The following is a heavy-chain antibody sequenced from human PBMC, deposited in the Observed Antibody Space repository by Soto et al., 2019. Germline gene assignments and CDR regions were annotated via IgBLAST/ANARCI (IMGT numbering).Heavy chain of an antibody. CDR2: ISSSISTM. D-gene: IGHD5-18*01. J-gene: IGHJ4*02. V-gene: IGHV3-48*02. Sequence: VQLVESGGGLVQPGGSLRLSCAASGYTFSSYSMNWVRQAPGKGLEWLSYISSSISTMHYADSVKGRFTISRDNAKHSLYLQINSLRDEDTAVYYCAREVRDTAVADFDYWGQGTLVTVSS. CDR1: GYTFSSYS. CDR3: AREVRDTAVADFDY.